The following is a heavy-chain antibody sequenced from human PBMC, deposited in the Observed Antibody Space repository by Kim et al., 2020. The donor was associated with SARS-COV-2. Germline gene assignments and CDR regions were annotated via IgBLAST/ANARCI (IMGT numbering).Heavy chain of an antibody. Sequence: DSVKDRLTISRANAKNSLYLQMNSLRAEDTAVYYCARESCSGGSCYGFDYWGQGTLVTVSS. D-gene: IGHD2-15*01. CDR3: ARESCSGGSCYGFDY. V-gene: IGHV3-21*01. J-gene: IGHJ4*02.